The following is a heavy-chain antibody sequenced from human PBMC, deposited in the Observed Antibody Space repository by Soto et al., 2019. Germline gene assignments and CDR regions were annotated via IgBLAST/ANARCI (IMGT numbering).Heavy chain of an antibody. CDR1: GGTFTSYA. Sequence: QVQLVQSGAEVKKPGSSVKVSCKASGGTFTSYAISWVRQAPGQGLEWVGGIIPIFGTADYAQKFQGRVTITADESTSTAYMELSSLRYEDTAVYYCATRKGGYQSYYYGMDVWGQGTTVTVSS. CDR2: IIPIFGTA. V-gene: IGHV1-69*12. J-gene: IGHJ6*01. D-gene: IGHD3-16*02. CDR3: ATRKGGYQSYYYGMDV.